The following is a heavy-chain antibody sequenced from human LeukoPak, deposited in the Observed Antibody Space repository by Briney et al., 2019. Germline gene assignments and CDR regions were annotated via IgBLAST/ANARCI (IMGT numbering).Heavy chain of an antibody. V-gene: IGHV3-48*01. CDR1: GFTLSSYS. J-gene: IGHJ6*02. Sequence: GGSLRLSCAASGFTLSSYSMNWVRQAPGKGLEWVSYISSSSSTIYYADSVKGRFTISRDNAKNSLYLQMNSLRAEDTAVYYCAREGGYSYGSHYYYYYGMDVWGQGTTVTVSS. CDR3: AREGGYSYGSHYYYYYGMDV. D-gene: IGHD5-18*01. CDR2: ISSSSSTI.